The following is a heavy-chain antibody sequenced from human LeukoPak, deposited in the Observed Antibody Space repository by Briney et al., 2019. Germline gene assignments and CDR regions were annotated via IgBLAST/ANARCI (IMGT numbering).Heavy chain of an antibody. Sequence: GGSLRLSCAASGFTFSTYWMHWVRQPPGKGLVWVSRINSDGTSTSYADSVKGRFTISRDNAKNTLYLQMNSLRAEDTAVYYCARTIGYCSSTSCSNYYYYYGMDVWGQGTTVTVFS. D-gene: IGHD2-2*01. V-gene: IGHV3-74*01. CDR1: GFTFSTYW. J-gene: IGHJ6*02. CDR3: ARTIGYCSSTSCSNYYYYYGMDV. CDR2: INSDGTST.